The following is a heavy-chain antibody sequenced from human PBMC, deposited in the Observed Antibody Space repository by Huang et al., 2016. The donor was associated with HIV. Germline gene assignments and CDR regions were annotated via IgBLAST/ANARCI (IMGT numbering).Heavy chain of an antibody. CDR3: ARLPGSITMIRGVITDPY. V-gene: IGHV4-39*02. CDR1: GGSIRSDNYY. CDR2: IYYRGST. D-gene: IGHD3-10*01. J-gene: IGHJ4*02. Sequence: QLQLQESGPGLVKPSETLSLTCTVSGGSIRSDNYYWGWIRQPPGKGLEWIGSIYYRGSTYYNPSLKRRVTITVDTSKNHFSLRMGSVTAADTAVYYCARLPGSITMIRGVITDPYWGQGTLVTVSS.